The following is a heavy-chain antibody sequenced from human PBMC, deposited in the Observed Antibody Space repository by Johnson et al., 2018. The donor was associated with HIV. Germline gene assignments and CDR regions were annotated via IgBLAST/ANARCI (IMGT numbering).Heavy chain of an antibody. CDR3: TRGGRLQLAGAFDI. CDR1: GFTFDDYG. Sequence: VQLVESGGGVVRPGGSLRLSCAASGFTFDDYGLSWVRQTPGKGLEWVSGINWNGGSTGYGDSVKGLFNISRDTDKNSLYLQINSLRAEDTALYYCTRGGRLQLAGAFDICGQGTMVTVSS. D-gene: IGHD5-24*01. J-gene: IGHJ3*02. CDR2: INWNGGST. V-gene: IGHV3-20*04.